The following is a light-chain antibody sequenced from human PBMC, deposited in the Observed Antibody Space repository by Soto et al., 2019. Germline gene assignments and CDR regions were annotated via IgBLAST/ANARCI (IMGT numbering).Light chain of an antibody. J-gene: IGLJ3*02. CDR3: LLSYGNVVL. Sequence: QAVVTQEPSLTVSPGGTVTLTCGSSTGAVTSRHYPYWFQQKPGQAPTTLIYDTSNTHSWTPARFSGSLLGGKGALTLSGARPEDEAVYYCLLSYGNVVLFGGGTKLTVL. CDR2: DTS. CDR1: TGAVTSRHY. V-gene: IGLV7-46*01.